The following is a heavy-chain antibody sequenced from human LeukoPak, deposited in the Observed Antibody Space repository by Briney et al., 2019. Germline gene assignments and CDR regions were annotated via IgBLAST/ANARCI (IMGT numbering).Heavy chain of an antibody. D-gene: IGHD1-1*01. CDR2: IYYSGST. J-gene: IGHJ6*02. V-gene: IGHV4-31*03. Sequence: PSETLSLTCTVSGGSISSGGYYWSWIRQHPGKGLEWIGYIYYSGSTYYNPSLKSRVTISVDTSKNQFSLKLSSVTAADTAVYHCARWKIYYYGMDVWGQGTTVTVSS. CDR3: ARWKIYYYGMDV. CDR1: GGSISSGGYY.